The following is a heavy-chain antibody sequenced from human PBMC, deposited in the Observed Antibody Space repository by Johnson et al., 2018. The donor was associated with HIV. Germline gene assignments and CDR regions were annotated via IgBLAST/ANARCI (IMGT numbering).Heavy chain of an antibody. J-gene: IGHJ3*02. CDR1: GFTFSTYA. D-gene: IGHD3-22*01. Sequence: QVQLVESGGGVAQPGRSLRLSCTASGFTFSTYAMHWVRQAPGKGLEWVAMISHDGTNNFYADSVKGRFTVSRDNSKNTLYLEANSLGPEDTATYYCAKGSAPTMIIVFTSAFDIWSQGTVVAVSS. V-gene: IGHV3-30*04. CDR3: AKGSAPTMIIVFTSAFDI. CDR2: ISHDGTNN.